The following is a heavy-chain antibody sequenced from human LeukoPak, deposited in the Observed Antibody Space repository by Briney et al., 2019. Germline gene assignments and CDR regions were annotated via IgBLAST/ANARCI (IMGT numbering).Heavy chain of an antibody. CDR3: AKDWPAELRFLEWLLPDY. CDR1: GFTFSSYA. D-gene: IGHD3-3*01. Sequence: PTGGSLRLSCAASGFTFSSYAMSWVRQAPGKGLEWVSAISGSGGSTYYADSVKGRFTTSRDNSKNTLYLQMNSLRAEDTAVYYCAKDWPAELRFLEWLLPDYWGQGTLVTVSS. V-gene: IGHV3-23*01. J-gene: IGHJ4*02. CDR2: ISGSGGST.